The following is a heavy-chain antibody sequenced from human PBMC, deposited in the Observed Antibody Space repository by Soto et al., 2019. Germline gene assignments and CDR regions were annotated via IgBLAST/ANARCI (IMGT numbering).Heavy chain of an antibody. V-gene: IGHV4-38-2*02. D-gene: IGHD2-15*01. Sequence: PSETLSLTCAVSGYSISSGYYWGWIRQPPGKGLEWIGSIYHSGSTYYNPSLKSRVTISVDTSKNQFSLKLSSVTAADTAVYYCARDSVVVAATHNWFDPWGQGTLVTVSS. CDR2: IYHSGST. CDR1: GYSISSGYY. J-gene: IGHJ5*02. CDR3: ARDSVVVAATHNWFDP.